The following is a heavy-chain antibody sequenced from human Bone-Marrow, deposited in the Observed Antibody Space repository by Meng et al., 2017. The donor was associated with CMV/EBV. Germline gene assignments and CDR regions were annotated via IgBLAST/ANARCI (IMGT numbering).Heavy chain of an antibody. CDR2: MNPNSGNT. D-gene: IGHD6-6*01. V-gene: IGHV1-8*01. J-gene: IGHJ5*02. CDR1: GYTFTTYD. Sequence: ASVKVSCKASGYTFTTYDIDWVRQATGQGLEWMGWMNPNSGNTGYAQKFEDRVTMTRNTSISTAYMELSSLRSEDTAVYYCARRGVAARRGSWFDPWGQGTPVTVSS. CDR3: ARRGVAARRGSWFDP.